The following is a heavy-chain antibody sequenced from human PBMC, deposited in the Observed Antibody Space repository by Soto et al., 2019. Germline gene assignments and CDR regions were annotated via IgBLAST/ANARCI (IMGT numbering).Heavy chain of an antibody. D-gene: IGHD6-6*01. J-gene: IGHJ4*02. V-gene: IGHV3-23*01. CDR2: ISGSGGST. CDR1: GFTFRTYA. CDR3: AKNWDTTSSSSSH. Sequence: EVQLLESGGGLVQPGGSLRLSCAASGFTFRTYAMSWVRQAPGKGLEWVSAISGSGGSTYYADSVKGRFTISRDNSKNPLYLQMNSMRAEETAVYYCAKNWDTTSSSSSHWGQGTLVTVSS.